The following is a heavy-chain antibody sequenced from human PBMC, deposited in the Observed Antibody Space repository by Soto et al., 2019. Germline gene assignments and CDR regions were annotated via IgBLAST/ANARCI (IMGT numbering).Heavy chain of an antibody. J-gene: IGHJ4*02. V-gene: IGHV3-33*01. Sequence: ESGGGVVQPGRSLRLSCAASGFTFSSYGMHWVRQAPGKGLEWVAVIWYDGSNKYYADSVKGRFTISRDNSKNTLYLQMNSLRAEDTAVYYCARDRGTYYGSGSYRPNYFDYWGQGTLVTVSS. CDR3: ARDRGTYYGSGSYRPNYFDY. CDR2: IWYDGSNK. CDR1: GFTFSSYG. D-gene: IGHD3-10*01.